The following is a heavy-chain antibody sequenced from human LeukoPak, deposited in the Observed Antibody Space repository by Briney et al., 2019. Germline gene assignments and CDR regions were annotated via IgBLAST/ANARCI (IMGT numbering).Heavy chain of an antibody. CDR1: GFTFSSYA. CDR2: ISGSGGST. CDR3: AKGDILTGYSPFDY. Sequence: PGGSLRLSCAASGFTFSSYAMGWVRQAPGKGLEWVSAISGSGGSTYYADSVKGRFTISRDNSKNTLYLQMNSLRAEDTAVYYCAKGDILTGYSPFDYWGQGTLVTVSS. D-gene: IGHD3-9*01. V-gene: IGHV3-23*01. J-gene: IGHJ4*02.